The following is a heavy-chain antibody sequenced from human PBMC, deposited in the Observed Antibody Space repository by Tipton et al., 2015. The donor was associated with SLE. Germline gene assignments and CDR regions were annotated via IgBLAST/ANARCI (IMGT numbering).Heavy chain of an antibody. CDR1: GGSISSGGYY. J-gene: IGHJ2*01. CDR2: IYYSGST. CDR3: GGTGTTGWHFGR. V-gene: IGHV4-31*03. Sequence: TLSLTCTVSGGSISSGGYYWSWIRQHPGKGLEWIGYIYYSGSTYYNPSLKSRVTISVDTSKNQFSLKLSSVTAADTAVYYCGGTGTTGWHFGRWGRGTLVTVSS. D-gene: IGHD1-1*01.